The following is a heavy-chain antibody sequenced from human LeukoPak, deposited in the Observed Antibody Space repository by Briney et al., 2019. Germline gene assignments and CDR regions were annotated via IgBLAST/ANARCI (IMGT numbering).Heavy chain of an antibody. CDR2: IHWDDDK. CDR1: GFSLSTRGVG. V-gene: IGHV2-5*02. J-gene: IGHJ6*02. Sequence: SGPTLVNPTQTLTLTRTFSGFSLSTRGVGVGWIRQPPGKALEWLALIHWDDDKRYSPSLKSRLTITKDTSKNQVVLTMTNMDPVDTATYYCAHRQSFLRGSYGGSDGMDGWGQGTSVTVSS. CDR3: AHRQSFLRGSYGGSDGMDG. D-gene: IGHD1-26*01.